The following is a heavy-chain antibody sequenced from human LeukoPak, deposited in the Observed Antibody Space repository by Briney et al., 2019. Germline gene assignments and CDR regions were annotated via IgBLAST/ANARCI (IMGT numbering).Heavy chain of an antibody. Sequence: ASVKVSCKASGYTFTGYYVHWVRQAPGQGLEWMGRITPNTGDTIYAQRFQGRATMTRDTSISAAYMELSSLRSDDTAIYYCARDLVGGMWSAGFWGQGTLVTVSS. CDR1: GYTFTGYY. V-gene: IGHV1-2*06. D-gene: IGHD3-16*01. CDR3: ARDLVGGMWSAGF. CDR2: ITPNTGDT. J-gene: IGHJ4*02.